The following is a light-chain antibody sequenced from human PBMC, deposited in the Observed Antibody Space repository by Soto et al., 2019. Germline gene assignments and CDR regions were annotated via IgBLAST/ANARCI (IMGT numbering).Light chain of an antibody. V-gene: IGKV3-15*01. J-gene: IGKJ1*01. CDR3: QQYNNWPRT. Sequence: EIVMTQSLATLFVSPGERATLSCRASQSVSSNLAWYQQKPGQAPRLLIYGASTRATRIPARFSGSGSGTEFTLTISSLQSEDFAVYYCQQYNNWPRTFGQGTRMDI. CDR1: QSVSSN. CDR2: GAS.